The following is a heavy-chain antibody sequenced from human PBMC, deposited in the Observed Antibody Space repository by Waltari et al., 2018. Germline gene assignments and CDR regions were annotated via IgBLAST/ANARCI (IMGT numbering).Heavy chain of an antibody. V-gene: IGHV4-38-2*02. CDR2: IYLRGST. D-gene: IGHD3-10*01. CDR1: GYSISSGYY. CDR3: AREGKLLWFGESYFDY. Sequence: QVQLQESGPGLVKPSETLSLTCAVSGYSISSGYYWGWIRQPPGKGLEWIGGIYLRGSTYYNPSLKSRFTISVDTSKNQFSLKLSSVTAADTAVYYCAREGKLLWFGESYFDYWGQGTLVTVSS. J-gene: IGHJ4*02.